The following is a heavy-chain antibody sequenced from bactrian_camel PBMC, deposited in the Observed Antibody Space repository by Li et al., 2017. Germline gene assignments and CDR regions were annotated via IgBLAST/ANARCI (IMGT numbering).Heavy chain of an antibody. Sequence: QVQLVESGGGSVEAGGSLTLSCGFSGEKYCNTDMSWYRQAPGKEREFVSSIDYDGTQKYADSVKGRFTISRDNAKNTLFLQMSSLKPDDTAMYSSETVATWAGCTRLACSGYRGQGTQVTVS. J-gene: IGHJ6*01. CDR2: IDYDGTQ. CDR3: ETVATWAGCTRLACSGY. CDR1: GEKYCNTD. V-gene: IGHV3S53*01. D-gene: IGHD1*01.